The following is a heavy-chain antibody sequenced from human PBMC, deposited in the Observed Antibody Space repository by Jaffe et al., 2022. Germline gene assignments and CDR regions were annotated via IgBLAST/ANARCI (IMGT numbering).Heavy chain of an antibody. J-gene: IGHJ3*02. CDR1: GYSISSGYY. Sequence: QVQLQESGPGLVKPSETLSLTCAVSGYSISSGYYWGWIRQPPGKGLEWIGSIYHSGSTYYNPSLKSRVTISVDTSKNQFSLKLSSVTAADTAVYYCARLPKGYDSSGYYPDHDAFDIWGQGTMVTVSS. D-gene: IGHD3-22*01. CDR2: IYHSGST. V-gene: IGHV4-38-2*01. CDR3: ARLPKGYDSSGYYPDHDAFDI.